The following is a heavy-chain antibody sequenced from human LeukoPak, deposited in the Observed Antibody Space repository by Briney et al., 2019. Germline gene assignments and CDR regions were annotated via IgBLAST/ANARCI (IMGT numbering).Heavy chain of an antibody. Sequence: SETLSLTCAVYGGSFSGYYWSWIRQPPGKGLEWIGYIYYSGSTNYNSSFKSRVTISIDTSKNQFSLRLSSVTAADTAVYYCARTTEGGYTYDYFYYYYMDVWGKGTTVTISS. CDR3: ARTTEGGYTYDYFYYYYMDV. CDR1: GGSFSGYY. D-gene: IGHD5-18*01. V-gene: IGHV4-59*01. J-gene: IGHJ6*03. CDR2: IYYSGST.